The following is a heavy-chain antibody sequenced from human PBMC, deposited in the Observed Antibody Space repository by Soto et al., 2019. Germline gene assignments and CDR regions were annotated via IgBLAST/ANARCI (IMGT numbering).Heavy chain of an antibody. CDR2: ISGIRDYI. J-gene: IGHJ4*02. Sequence: GGSLRLSCAGSEFTFSYYALHWVRRAPGKGLEWVSSISGIRDYIRYADSVKGRFTISRDNAKTSLYLQMNSLTAEDTAVYYCAREGVHNYNEYYFDYWGQGTLVTVSS. V-gene: IGHV3-21*06. CDR3: AREGVHNYNEYYFDY. CDR1: EFTFSYYA. D-gene: IGHD3-22*01.